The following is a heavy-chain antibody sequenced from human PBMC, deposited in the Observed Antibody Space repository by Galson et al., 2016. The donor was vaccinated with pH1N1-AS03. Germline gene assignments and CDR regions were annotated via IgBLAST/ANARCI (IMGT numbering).Heavy chain of an antibody. Sequence: QSGAEVKKPGESLRISCKGFGSRFPNYWISWVRQMPGKGLEWIGRIGLSDSYVNYSPSFRGHVTIAADMSINTAYLPWSSLKASDTAIYYCARQGQGNGSSRSGFAFWGQGTLVSVSS. J-gene: IGHJ4*02. V-gene: IGHV5-10-1*01. D-gene: IGHD3-10*01. CDR2: IGLSDSYV. CDR1: GSRFPNYW. CDR3: ARQGQGNGSSRSGFAF.